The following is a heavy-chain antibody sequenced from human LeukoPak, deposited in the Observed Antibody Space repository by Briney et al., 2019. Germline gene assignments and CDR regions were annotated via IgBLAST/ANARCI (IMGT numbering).Heavy chain of an antibody. J-gene: IGHJ4*02. CDR2: IYPGDSDT. D-gene: IGHD3-22*01. CDR1: GYSFTSYW. V-gene: IGHV5-51*01. Sequence: GESLKISCKGSGYSFTSYWIGWVRQMPGKGLEWRGIIYPGDSDTRYSPSFQGQVTISADKSISTAYLQWSSLKASDTAMYYSARQPDDYYDSSGPDYWGQGPLVTVSS. CDR3: ARQPDDYYDSSGPDY.